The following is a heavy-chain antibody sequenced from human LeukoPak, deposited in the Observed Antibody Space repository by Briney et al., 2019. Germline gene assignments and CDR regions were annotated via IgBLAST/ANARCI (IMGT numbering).Heavy chain of an antibody. CDR3: ARARDYYGSGSYYINDY. CDR1: GVTFSCYS. V-gene: IGHV3-48*01. J-gene: IGHJ4*02. D-gene: IGHD3-10*01. CDR2: ISSSSSTI. Sequence: PGGSLRLSCAASGVTFSCYSMNWVRQAPGKGLEWVSYISSSSSTIYYADSVKGRFTISRDNAKNSLYLQMNSLRAEDTAVYYCARARDYYGSGSYYINDYWGQGTLVTVSS.